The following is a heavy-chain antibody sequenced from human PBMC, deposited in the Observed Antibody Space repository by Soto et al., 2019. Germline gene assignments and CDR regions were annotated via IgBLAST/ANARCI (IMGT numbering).Heavy chain of an antibody. CDR3: ARGDYRDSYGFDM. D-gene: IGHD4-17*01. J-gene: IGHJ3*02. V-gene: IGHV4-30-4*01. CDR2: IYKTGTT. CDR1: GGSISSGDYY. Sequence: SETLSLTCTGSGGSISSGDYYWSWIRQPPGKGLEWIGYIYKTGTTYYNSFLGSRVTISVETSRNQYSLRLTSVTAADTAVYFCARGDYRDSYGFDMWGRGTMVTVSS.